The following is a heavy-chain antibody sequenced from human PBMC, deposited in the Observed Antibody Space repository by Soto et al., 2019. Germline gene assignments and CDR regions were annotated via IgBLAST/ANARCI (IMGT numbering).Heavy chain of an antibody. CDR1: GGSISRDGNY. J-gene: IGHJ6*02. CDR3: ARARMGRGIIHYYGMDV. V-gene: IGHV4-31*03. Sequence: QVQLQESGPGLVKSSQTLSLTCTVSGGSISRDGNYWSWIRQHPGQGLEWIGYIYSSGSTYYKLSPKRRVTISVDTSKNQFPLKLNSVTAADTAVYYCARARMGRGIIHYYGMDVWGQGTTVTVSS. CDR2: IYSSGST. D-gene: IGHD3-10*01.